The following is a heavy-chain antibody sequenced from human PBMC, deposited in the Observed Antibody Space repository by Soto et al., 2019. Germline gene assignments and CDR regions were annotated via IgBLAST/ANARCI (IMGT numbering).Heavy chain of an antibody. V-gene: IGHV4-34*01. CDR3: ARLLGWGSYRHSYYFDY. J-gene: IGHJ4*02. CDR1: GGSFSGYY. D-gene: IGHD3-16*02. Sequence: QVQLQQWGAGLLKPSETLSLTCAVYGGSFSGYYWSWIRQPPGKGLEWIGEINHSGSTNYNPSLRSPVTISRDTSKNQFSLKLSSVTAADKAVYYSARLLGWGSYRHSYYFDYWGQGTMVTVSS. CDR2: INHSGST.